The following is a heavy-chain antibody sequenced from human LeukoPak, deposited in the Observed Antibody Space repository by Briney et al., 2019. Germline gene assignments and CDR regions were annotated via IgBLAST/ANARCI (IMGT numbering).Heavy chain of an antibody. CDR3: ALFLYYYGSGSYYNDLDY. CDR1: GGTFSSYA. Sequence: SVKVSCKASGGTFSSYAISWVRQAPGQGLEWMGRIIPILGIANYAQKFQGRVTITADKSTSTAYMELSSLRSEDTAVYYCALFLYYYGSGSYYNDLDYWGQGTLVTVSS. D-gene: IGHD3-10*01. V-gene: IGHV1-69*04. CDR2: IIPILGIA. J-gene: IGHJ4*02.